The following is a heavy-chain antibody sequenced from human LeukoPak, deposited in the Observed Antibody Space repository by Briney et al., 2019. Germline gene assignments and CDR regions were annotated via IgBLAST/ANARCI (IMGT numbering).Heavy chain of an antibody. Sequence: GGSLRLSCAASGFTFSSYGMSWVRQAPGKGLEWVSAISGSGGSTYYADSVKGRFTISRDNSKNTLYLQMNSLRAEDTAVYYCAKDPGCTNGVCYRDYYFDYWGQGTLVTVSS. CDR2: ISGSGGST. CDR3: AKDPGCTNGVCYRDYYFDY. V-gene: IGHV3-23*01. J-gene: IGHJ4*02. D-gene: IGHD2-8*01. CDR1: GFTFSSYG.